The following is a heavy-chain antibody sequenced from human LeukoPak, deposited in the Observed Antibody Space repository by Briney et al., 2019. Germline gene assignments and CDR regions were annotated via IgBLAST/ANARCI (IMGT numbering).Heavy chain of an antibody. D-gene: IGHD3-22*01. Sequence: AGGSLRLSCAASGFTFSSYAMHWVRQAPGKGLEWVAVTSYDGSNKYYADSVKGRFTISRDNSKNTLYLQMNSLRAEDTAVYYCARDSGPAVVAELWAFDIWGQGTMVTVSS. J-gene: IGHJ3*02. CDR1: GFTFSSYA. CDR2: TSYDGSNK. CDR3: ARDSGPAVVAELWAFDI. V-gene: IGHV3-30*01.